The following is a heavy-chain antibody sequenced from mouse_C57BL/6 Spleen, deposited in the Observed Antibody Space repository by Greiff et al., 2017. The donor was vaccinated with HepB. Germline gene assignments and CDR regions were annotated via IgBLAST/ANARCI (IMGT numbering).Heavy chain of an antibody. CDR3: ARAYYSNYYFDD. V-gene: IGHV1-22*01. CDR2: INPNNGGT. CDR1: GYTFTDYN. J-gene: IGHJ2*01. D-gene: IGHD2-5*01. Sequence: VQLQQSGPELVKPGASVKMSCKASGYTFTDYNMHWVKQSHGKSLEWIGYINPNNGGTSYNQKFKGKATLTVNKSSSTAYMELRSLTSEDSAVYYCARAYYSNYYFDDWGQGTTLTVSS.